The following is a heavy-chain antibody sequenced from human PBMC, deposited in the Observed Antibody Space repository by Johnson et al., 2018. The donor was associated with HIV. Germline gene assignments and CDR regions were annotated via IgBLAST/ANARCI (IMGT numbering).Heavy chain of an antibody. Sequence: QVQLVESGGGVVQPGGSLRLSCAASGFTFSDYYMSWIRQAPGKGLEWVSYISSSGSTIYYADSVKGRFTISRDNAKNSLYLQMNSLRAEDTAVYYCARVRPPGLLDAIDIWGQGTMVTVSS. CDR2: ISSSGSTI. CDR1: GFTFSDYY. CDR3: ARVRPPGLLDAIDI. J-gene: IGHJ3*02. V-gene: IGHV3-11*04.